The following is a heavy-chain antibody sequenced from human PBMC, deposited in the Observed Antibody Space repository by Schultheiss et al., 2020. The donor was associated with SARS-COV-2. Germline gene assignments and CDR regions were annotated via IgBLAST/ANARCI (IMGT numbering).Heavy chain of an antibody. D-gene: IGHD1-26*01. CDR3: ARGPHYSGSYYGMDV. V-gene: IGHV4-59*01. Sequence: SETLSLTCTVSGGSTSSYYWSWIRQPPGKGLEWIGHIYYSGGTKYNPSLKSRVTISVDTSKNQFSLKLSSVTAADTAVYYCARGPHYSGSYYGMDVWGQGTTVTVSS. J-gene: IGHJ6*02. CDR1: GGSTSSYY. CDR2: IYYSGGT.